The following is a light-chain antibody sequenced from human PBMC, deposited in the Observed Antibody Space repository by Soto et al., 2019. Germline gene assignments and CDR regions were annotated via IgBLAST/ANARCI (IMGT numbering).Light chain of an antibody. Sequence: EIVLTQSPATLSLSPGERVTLSCRASQSIGRYLAWYQHKPGKAPRLLIYDASNRATGIPSRFSGSGSGTDFTLTISRLEPEDFADYYCQQRANWLTFGGGTKVEVK. J-gene: IGKJ4*01. CDR3: QQRANWLT. CDR1: QSIGRY. CDR2: DAS. V-gene: IGKV3-11*01.